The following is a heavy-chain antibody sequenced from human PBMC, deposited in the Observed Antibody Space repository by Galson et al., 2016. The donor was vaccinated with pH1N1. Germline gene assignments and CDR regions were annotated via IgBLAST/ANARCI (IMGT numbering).Heavy chain of an antibody. V-gene: IGHV4-31*03. CDR3: VRAYYDSSPRNWFDP. J-gene: IGHJ5*02. D-gene: IGHD3-22*01. Sequence: SLTCTVPGGSISSGGYYWSWIRQHPGKGLEWIGYIYYSGSTYYNPSLKSRVIISVDTSKNQFSLNLSSVTAADTAVYYCVRAYYDSSPRNWFDPWGQGTLVTVSS. CDR1: GGSISSGGYY. CDR2: IYYSGST.